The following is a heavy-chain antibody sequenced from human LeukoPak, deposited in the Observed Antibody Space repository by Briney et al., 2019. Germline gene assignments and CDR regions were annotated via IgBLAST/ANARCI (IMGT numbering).Heavy chain of an antibody. D-gene: IGHD1-26*01. V-gene: IGHV4-39*01. CDR2: VYNSGGT. Sequence: SETLSLTCTVPGGSISSSNSYWGWIRRPPGKGLEWIGGVYNSGGTSYNPSLKSRVVISKDTSKDQVSLRLSSVTVADTAVYYCARHRVVGTTRGRGFDSWGQGTLVIVSS. CDR3: ARHRVVGTTRGRGFDS. J-gene: IGHJ5*01. CDR1: GGSISSSNSY.